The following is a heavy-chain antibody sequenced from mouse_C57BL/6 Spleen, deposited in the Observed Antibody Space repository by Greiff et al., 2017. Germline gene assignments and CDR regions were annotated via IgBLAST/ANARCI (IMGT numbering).Heavy chain of an antibody. CDR2: IDPETGGT. D-gene: IGHD1-1*01. J-gene: IGHJ4*01. CDR1: GYTFTDYE. Sequence: VQLQQSGAELVRPGASVTLSCKASGYTFTDYEMHWVKQTPVHGLEWIGAIDPETGGTAYNQKFKGKAILTADKSSSTAYMELRSLTSEDSAVYYCTRWYYYGSSFRDYAMDYWGQGTSVTVSS. V-gene: IGHV1-15*01. CDR3: TRWYYYGSSFRDYAMDY.